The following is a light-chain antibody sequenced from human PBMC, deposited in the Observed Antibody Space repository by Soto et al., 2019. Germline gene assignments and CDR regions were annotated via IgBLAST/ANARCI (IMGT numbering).Light chain of an antibody. CDR1: QSISSSF. CDR2: GAS. Sequence: EIVLTQSPGILSPSPGERASLSCGASQSISSSFLAWYQQKPGQAPRLLIYGASSRATGIPDRFSGTGSETDFTLTISRLEPEDFATYYCQQADSFPQTFGQGTKVDIK. J-gene: IGKJ1*01. CDR3: QQADSFPQT. V-gene: IGKV3-20*01.